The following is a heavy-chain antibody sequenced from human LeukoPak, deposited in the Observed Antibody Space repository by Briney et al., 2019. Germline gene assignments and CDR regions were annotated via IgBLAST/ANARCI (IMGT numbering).Heavy chain of an antibody. Sequence: PGGSLRLSCAASGFTFSSYAMSWIRQAPGKGLEWVSAISGSGGSTYYADSVKGRFTISRDNSKNTVHLQMNSLRAEDTAVYYCAKVSAWAMVGATYFDYWGQGTLVTVSS. CDR1: GFTFSSYA. CDR3: AKVSAWAMVGATYFDY. V-gene: IGHV3-23*01. CDR2: ISGSGGST. D-gene: IGHD1-26*01. J-gene: IGHJ4*02.